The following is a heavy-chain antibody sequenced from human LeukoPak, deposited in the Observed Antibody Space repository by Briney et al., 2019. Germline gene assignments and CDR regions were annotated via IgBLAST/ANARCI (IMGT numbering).Heavy chain of an antibody. D-gene: IGHD2-2*01. V-gene: IGHV3-9*01. CDR2: ISWNSGSI. J-gene: IGHJ4*02. CDR3: AEKGLAVPAFDY. Sequence: GGSLRLSCAASGFTFDDYAMHWVRQAPGKGLEWVSGISWNSGSIGYADSVKGRFTISRDNAKNSLYLQMNSLRAEDTALYYCAEKGLAVPAFDYWGKGTLVTVSS. CDR1: GFTFDDYA.